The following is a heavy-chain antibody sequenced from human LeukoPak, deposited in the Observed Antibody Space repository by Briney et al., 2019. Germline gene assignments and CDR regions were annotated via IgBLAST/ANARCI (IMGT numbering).Heavy chain of an antibody. CDR3: AKGSGSSCYSPCDY. D-gene: IGHD2-15*01. Sequence: GGSLRLSCAASGFTFSSYAMSWVRQAPGKGLEWVSAISGSGGSAYYADSVKGRFTISRDNSKNTLYLQMNSLRAEDTAVYYCAKGSGSSCYSPCDYWGQGILVTVSS. J-gene: IGHJ4*02. CDR1: GFTFSSYA. V-gene: IGHV3-23*01. CDR2: ISGSGGSA.